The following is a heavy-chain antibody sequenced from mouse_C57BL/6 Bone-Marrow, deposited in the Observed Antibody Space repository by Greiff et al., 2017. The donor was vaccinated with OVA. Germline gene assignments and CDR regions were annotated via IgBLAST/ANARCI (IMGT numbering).Heavy chain of an antibody. V-gene: IGHV5-9-1*02. J-gene: IGHJ3*01. D-gene: IGHD1-1*01. Sequence: EVMLVESGEGLVKPGGSLKLSCAASGFTFSSYAMSWVRQTPEKRLEWVAYISSGGDYIYYADTVKGRFTISRDKARNTLYLQMSSLKSEDTAMYYCTIDGDYGSSYGGFAYWGQGTLVTVSA. CDR1: GFTFSSYA. CDR2: ISSGGDYI. CDR3: TIDGDYGSSYGGFAY.